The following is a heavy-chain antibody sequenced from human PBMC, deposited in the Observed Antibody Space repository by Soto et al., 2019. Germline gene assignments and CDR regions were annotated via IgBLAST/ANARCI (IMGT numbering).Heavy chain of an antibody. Sequence: ASVKVSCKVSGYTLTELSMHWVRQAPGKGLEWMGGSDPEDGETIYAQKFQGRVTMTEDTSTDTAYMELSSLRSEDTAVYYCATGGVGALASNYWGQGTLVTVSS. V-gene: IGHV1-24*01. J-gene: IGHJ4*02. CDR3: ATGGVGALASNY. D-gene: IGHD1-26*01. CDR2: SDPEDGET. CDR1: GYTLTELS.